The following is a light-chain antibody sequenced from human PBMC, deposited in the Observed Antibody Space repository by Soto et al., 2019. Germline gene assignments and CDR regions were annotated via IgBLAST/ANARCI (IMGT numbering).Light chain of an antibody. CDR2: AAS. V-gene: IGKV1-27*01. CDR1: QGINNF. Sequence: DIQMTQSPSSLSASIGDRVTITCRASQGINNFLAWYQQKPGEPPKLLLYAASILRSGVPSRFSGSGSGTDFTLTISSLQPEDVATYYCQKYNSAPYTFGPGTKVDIK. CDR3: QKYNSAPYT. J-gene: IGKJ3*01.